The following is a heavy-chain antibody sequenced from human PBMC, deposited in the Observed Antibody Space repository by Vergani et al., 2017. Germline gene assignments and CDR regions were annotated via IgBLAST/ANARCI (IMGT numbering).Heavy chain of an antibody. CDR2: ISGSGGST. CDR3: AKERIVVVPAAINYYYGMDV. J-gene: IGHJ6*02. CDR1: GFTFSSYA. Sequence: VQLVESGGGVVQPGRSLRLSCAASGFTFSSYAMSWVRQAPGKGLEWVSAISGSGGSTYYADSVKGRFTISRDNSKNTLYLQMNSLRAEDTAVYYCAKERIVVVPAAINYYYGMDVWGQGTTVTVSS. D-gene: IGHD2-2*01. V-gene: IGHV3-23*04.